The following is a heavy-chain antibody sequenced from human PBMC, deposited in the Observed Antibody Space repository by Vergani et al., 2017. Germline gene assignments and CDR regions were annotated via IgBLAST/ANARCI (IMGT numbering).Heavy chain of an antibody. D-gene: IGHD6-19*01. CDR2: IKQDGSEK. V-gene: IGHV3-7*01. CDR1: GFTFSSYW. Sequence: EVQLVESGGGLVQPGGSLRLSCAASGFTFSSYWMSWVRQAPGKGLEWVANIKQDGSEKYYVDSVKGRFTISRDNAKNSLYLQMNSLRAEDTAVYYCARDPPIAVAGTGDLDYWGQGTLVTVSS. J-gene: IGHJ4*02. CDR3: ARDPPIAVAGTGDLDY.